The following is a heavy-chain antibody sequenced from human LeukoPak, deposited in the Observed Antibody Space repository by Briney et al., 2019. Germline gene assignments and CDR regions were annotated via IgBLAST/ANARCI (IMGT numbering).Heavy chain of an antibody. D-gene: IGHD5-12*01. V-gene: IGHV5-51*01. Sequence: RGESLKISCKGSGYSFTSFWIGWVRQMPGKGLEWMGIIYPGDSDTRYSPSFQGQVTISADKSISTAYLQWSSLKASDTAMYYCARHAASGLTEFDYWGQGTLVTVSS. CDR2: IYPGDSDT. CDR1: GYSFTSFW. CDR3: ARHAASGLTEFDY. J-gene: IGHJ4*02.